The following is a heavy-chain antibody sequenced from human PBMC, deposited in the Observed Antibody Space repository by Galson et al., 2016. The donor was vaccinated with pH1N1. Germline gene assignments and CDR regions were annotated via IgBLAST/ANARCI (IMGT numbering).Heavy chain of an antibody. Sequence: TLSLTCTVSGGSIRSSSYYWGWIRQSAGKGLEWIGRIYTSETTNYNPSLKSRVTMSLDTSKNQFSLRLSSVTAADTAVYYCARARKQWVDEYYFDYWGQGTLVTVSS. CDR3: ARARKQWVDEYYFDY. J-gene: IGHJ4*02. D-gene: IGHD6-19*01. CDR1: GGSIRSSSYY. CDR2: IYTSETT. V-gene: IGHV4-61*02.